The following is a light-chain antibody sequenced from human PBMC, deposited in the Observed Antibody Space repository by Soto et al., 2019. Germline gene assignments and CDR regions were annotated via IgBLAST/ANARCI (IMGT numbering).Light chain of an antibody. Sequence: QSALTQPPSVSAAPGQKVTISCSGSSSNIGNNYVSWYQQIPGTAPKLLIYENNKRPSGIPDRFSGSKSGTSATLGITGLQTGDEADYYCETWDSSLSAGVFGGGTNVTVL. J-gene: IGLJ3*02. V-gene: IGLV1-51*02. CDR3: ETWDSSLSAGV. CDR2: ENN. CDR1: SSNIGNNY.